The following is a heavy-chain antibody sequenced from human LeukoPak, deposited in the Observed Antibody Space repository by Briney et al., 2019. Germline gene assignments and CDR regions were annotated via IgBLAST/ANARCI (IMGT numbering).Heavy chain of an antibody. D-gene: IGHD1-26*01. CDR1: GFAFNTYW. CDR3: ARDKYYTPDY. CDR2: INSDESST. Sequence: PGGSLRLSCAASGFAFNTYWMHWVRQAPGKGLVWVSLINSDESSTSYADSVKGRFTISRDNAKNTLYLQMNTLRAEDTAVYYCARDKYYTPDYWGQGTLVTVSS. V-gene: IGHV3-74*01. J-gene: IGHJ4*02.